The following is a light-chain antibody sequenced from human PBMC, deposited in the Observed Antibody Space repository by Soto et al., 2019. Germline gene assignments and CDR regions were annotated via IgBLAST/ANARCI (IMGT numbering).Light chain of an antibody. Sequence: DIQMTQSPSTLSASVGDRVTITCRASQSISSWLAWYQQKPGKAPKLLIYKASSLESGVPSRFSSSRSGTEFTLTISSLQPDDFATYYCQQYNSYPTFGQGTKVEIK. J-gene: IGKJ1*01. V-gene: IGKV1-5*03. CDR1: QSISSW. CDR3: QQYNSYPT. CDR2: KAS.